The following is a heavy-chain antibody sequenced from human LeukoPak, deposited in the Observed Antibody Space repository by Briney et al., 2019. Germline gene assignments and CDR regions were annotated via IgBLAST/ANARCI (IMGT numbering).Heavy chain of an antibody. CDR2: RNPNSGRT. Sequence: ASVKVSCKASGYTFTNYDINWVRQATGQGLEWMGWRNPNSGRTGFAQKFQGRVTMTRNTSISTAYMELSSLRSEDTAVYYCARDAHLVYYYYGMDVWGQGTTVTVSS. CDR3: ARDAHLVYYYYGMDV. CDR1: GYTFTNYD. V-gene: IGHV1-8*01. J-gene: IGHJ6*02. D-gene: IGHD2-2*01.